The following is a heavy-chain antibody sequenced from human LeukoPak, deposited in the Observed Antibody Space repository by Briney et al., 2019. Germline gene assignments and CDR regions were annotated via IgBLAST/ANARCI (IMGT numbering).Heavy chain of an antibody. CDR1: GFTFSSYG. Sequence: GGSLRLSCAASGFTFSSYGMHWVRQAPGKGLEWVAVIWCDGSNKYYADSVKGRFTISRDNSKNTLYLQMNGLRAEDMAVYYCARGSGRRFLEWLPTHYYYGMDVWGQGTTVTVSS. CDR3: ARGSGRRFLEWLPTHYYYGMDV. D-gene: IGHD3-3*01. J-gene: IGHJ6*02. CDR2: IWCDGSNK. V-gene: IGHV3-33*01.